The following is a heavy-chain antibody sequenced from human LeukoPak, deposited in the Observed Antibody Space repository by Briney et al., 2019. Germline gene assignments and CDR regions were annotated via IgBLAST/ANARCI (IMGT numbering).Heavy chain of an antibody. Sequence: GSLRLSCAAPGFTLSDYTMHWVRQASGKGLEWVARIRSKANNYATEYGPSVKGRFTISRDDAKNTAYLQMNSLKTEDTAIYYCSAGPRGWREFFQHWGRGTRVTVSS. D-gene: IGHD6-19*01. CDR1: GFTLSDYT. J-gene: IGHJ1*01. CDR2: IRSKANNYAT. CDR3: SAGPRGWREFFQH. V-gene: IGHV3-73*01.